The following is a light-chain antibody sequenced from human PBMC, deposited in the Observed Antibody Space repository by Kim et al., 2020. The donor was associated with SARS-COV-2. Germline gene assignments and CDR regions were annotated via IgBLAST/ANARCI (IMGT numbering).Light chain of an antibody. CDR3: GADHGSGSNFVV. Sequence: LTCTLSRSYSNYKVDWYQQRPGKGPRFVMRVGTGGIVGSKGDGIPDRFSVLGSGLNRYLTIKNIQEEDESDYHCGADHGSGSNFVVFGGGTQLTVL. CDR1: RSYSNYK. V-gene: IGLV9-49*01. CDR2: VGTGGIVG. J-gene: IGLJ2*01.